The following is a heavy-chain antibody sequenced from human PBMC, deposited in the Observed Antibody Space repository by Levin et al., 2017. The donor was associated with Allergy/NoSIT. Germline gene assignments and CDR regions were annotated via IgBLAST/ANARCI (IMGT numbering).Heavy chain of an antibody. J-gene: IGHJ4*02. CDR3: ARSGYDFWSGYSIPLFDY. Sequence: GGSLRLSCAASGFTVSSNYMSWVRQAPGKGLEWVSVIYSGGSTYYADSVKGRFTISRDNSKNTLYLQMNSLRAEDTAVYYCARSGYDFWSGYSIPLFDYWGQGTLVTVSS. CDR1: GFTVSSNY. D-gene: IGHD3-3*01. CDR2: IYSGGST. V-gene: IGHV3-66*01.